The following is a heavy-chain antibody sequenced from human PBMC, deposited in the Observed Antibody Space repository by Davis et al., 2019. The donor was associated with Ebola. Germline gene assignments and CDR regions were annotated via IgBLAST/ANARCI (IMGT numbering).Heavy chain of an antibody. CDR1: GYSFTSYW. D-gene: IGHD2-2*02. CDR3: ARAGYCSSTSCYTGDAFDI. CDR2: IYPGDSDT. V-gene: IGHV5-51*01. J-gene: IGHJ3*02. Sequence: KVSCKGSGYSFTSYWIGRVRQMPGKGLEWMGIIYPGDSDTRYSPSFQGQVTISADKSISTAYLQWSSLKASDTAMYYCARAGYCSSTSCYTGDAFDIWGQGTMVTVSS.